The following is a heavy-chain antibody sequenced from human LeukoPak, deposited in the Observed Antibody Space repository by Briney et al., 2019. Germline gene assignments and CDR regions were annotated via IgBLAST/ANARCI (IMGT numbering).Heavy chain of an antibody. D-gene: IGHD1-26*01. CDR3: ARAVQWGANDY. Sequence: ASVKVSCKASGYTFTDYNIHWVRQAPGQGLEYMGWINPNSGGTGSTQTFQGRVTMTGDTSISTAYMELSRLTSGDTAVYYCARAVQWGANDYWGQGTLATVSS. CDR1: GYTFTDYN. CDR2: INPNSGGT. J-gene: IGHJ4*02. V-gene: IGHV1-2*02.